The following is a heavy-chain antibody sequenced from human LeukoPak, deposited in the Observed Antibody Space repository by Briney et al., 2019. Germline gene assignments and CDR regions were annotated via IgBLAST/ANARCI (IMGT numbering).Heavy chain of an antibody. V-gene: IGHV4-59*12. CDR2: IYYSGST. J-gene: IGHJ4*02. D-gene: IGHD5-18*01. CDR1: GGSISSYY. Sequence: PSETLSLTCTVSGGSISSYYWSWIRQPPGKGLEWIGYIYYSGSTNYNPSLKSRVTISVDTSKNQFSLKLSSVTAADTAVYYCARAPDTAMALFDYWGQGTLVTVSS. CDR3: ARAPDTAMALFDY.